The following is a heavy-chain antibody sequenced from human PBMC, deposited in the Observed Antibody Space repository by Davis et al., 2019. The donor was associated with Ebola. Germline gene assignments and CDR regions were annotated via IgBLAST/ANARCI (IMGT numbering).Heavy chain of an antibody. CDR1: GFTFSNAW. V-gene: IGHV3-15*07. CDR3: TTTAKFGELLYKRRDYYGMDV. Sequence: PGGSLRLSCAASGFTFSNAWMNWVRQAPGKGLEWVGRIKSKTDGGTTDYAAPVKGRFTISRDDSKNTRYLQMNSLKTEDTAVYYCTTTAKFGELLYKRRDYYGMDVWGQGTTVTVSS. CDR2: IKSKTDGGTT. J-gene: IGHJ6*02. D-gene: IGHD3-10*01.